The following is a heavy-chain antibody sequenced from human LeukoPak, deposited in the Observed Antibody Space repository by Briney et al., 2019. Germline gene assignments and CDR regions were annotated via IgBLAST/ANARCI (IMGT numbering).Heavy chain of an antibody. J-gene: IGHJ4*02. V-gene: IGHV1-46*01. CDR2: INPSGGSA. CDR1: GYTFTSYY. CDR3: ARKGLGGSSPLDY. D-gene: IGHD6-13*01. Sequence: ASVKVSCKASGYTFTSYYMHWVRQAPGQGLECMGIINPSGGSATHAQKFQGRVTITADKSTSTAYMELSSLRSEDTAVYYCARKGLGGSSPLDYWGQGTLVTVSS.